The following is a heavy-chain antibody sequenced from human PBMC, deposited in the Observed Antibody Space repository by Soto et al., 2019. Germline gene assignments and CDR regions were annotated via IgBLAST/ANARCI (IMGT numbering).Heavy chain of an antibody. Sequence: EVQLVESGGGLVKPGGSLRLSCAASGFTFSSYSMNWVRQAPGKGLEWVSSISSSSSYIYYADSVKGRFTISRDNAKNSLYLQMNSLRAEDTAVYYCARDPTTYYYYGMDVWGQGTTVTVSS. CDR3: ARDPTTYYYYGMDV. CDR2: ISSSSSYI. V-gene: IGHV3-21*01. CDR1: GFTFSSYS. J-gene: IGHJ6*02.